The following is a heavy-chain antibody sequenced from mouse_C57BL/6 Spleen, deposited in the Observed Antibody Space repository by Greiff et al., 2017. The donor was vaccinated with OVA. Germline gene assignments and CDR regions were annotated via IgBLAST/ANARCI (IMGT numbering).Heavy chain of an antibody. J-gene: IGHJ4*01. CDR2: ISSGSSTI. CDR3: ARGELRLRAMDY. V-gene: IGHV5-17*01. Sequence: DVHLVESGGGLVKPGGSLKLSCAASGFTFSDYGMHWVRQAPEKGLEWVAYISSGSSTIYYADTVKGRFTISRDNAKNTLFLQMTSLRSEDTAMYYCARGELRLRAMDYWGQGTSVTVSS. D-gene: IGHD3-2*02. CDR1: GFTFSDYG.